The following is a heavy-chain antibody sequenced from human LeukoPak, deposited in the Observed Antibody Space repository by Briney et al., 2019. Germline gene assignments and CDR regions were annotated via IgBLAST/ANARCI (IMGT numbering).Heavy chain of an antibody. CDR1: GFTFSSYA. CDR3: AKGDNDILTGYYNSFDY. CDR2: ISYDGSNK. D-gene: IGHD3-9*01. J-gene: IGHJ4*02. Sequence: PGGSLRLSCAASGFTFSSYAMHWVRQAPGKGLEWVAVISYDGSNKYYADSVKGRFTISRDNSKNTLYLQMNSLRAEDTAVYYCAKGDNDILTGYYNSFDYWGQGTLVTVSS. V-gene: IGHV3-30*04.